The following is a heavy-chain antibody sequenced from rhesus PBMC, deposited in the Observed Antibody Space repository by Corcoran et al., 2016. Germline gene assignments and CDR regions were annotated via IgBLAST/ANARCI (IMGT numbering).Heavy chain of an antibody. J-gene: IGHJ3*01. V-gene: IGHV3S5*01. CDR2: INRGGRST. CDR1: GFTFSSYG. Sequence: EVQLVETGGGLVQPGGSLKLSCAASGFTFSSYGMSWVRQAPGKGLEWVSAINRGGRSTNHADSVKGRFTIARDNAKNTLSLQMNSLRAEDTAVYYCARSGYSSWYLDAFDFWGQGLRVTVSS. D-gene: IGHD6-13*01. CDR3: ARSGYSSWYLDAFDF.